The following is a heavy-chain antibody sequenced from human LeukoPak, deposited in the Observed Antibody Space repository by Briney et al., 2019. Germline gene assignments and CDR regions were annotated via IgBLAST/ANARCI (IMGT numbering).Heavy chain of an antibody. CDR1: GYTFTLYD. CDR2: MNPNSGNT. V-gene: IGHV1-8*01. CDR3: ARGKSSGWLRVYYYYGMDV. D-gene: IGHD6-19*01. Sequence: ASVRVSCTASGYTFTLYDINWVRQPTGQGLEWMGWMNPNSGNTGYAQKFQGRVTMTRNTSISTAYMELSSLRSEDTAVYYCARGKSSGWLRVYYYYGMDVWGQGTTVTVSS. J-gene: IGHJ6*02.